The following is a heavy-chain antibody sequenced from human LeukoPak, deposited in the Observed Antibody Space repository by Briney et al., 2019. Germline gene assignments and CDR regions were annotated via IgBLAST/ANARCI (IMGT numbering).Heavy chain of an antibody. J-gene: IGHJ6*03. D-gene: IGHD3-16*01. Sequence: GGSLRLSCAASGFTFSTYAMNWVRQAPGKGLEWVSAISGSATGSVTTYYTDSVKGRFTISRDNAKNSLYLQMNSLRAEDTALYYCAKGTSFGGYYYMDVWGKGTTVTISS. CDR1: GFTFSTYA. CDR2: ISGSATGSVTT. V-gene: IGHV3-23*01. CDR3: AKGTSFGGYYYMDV.